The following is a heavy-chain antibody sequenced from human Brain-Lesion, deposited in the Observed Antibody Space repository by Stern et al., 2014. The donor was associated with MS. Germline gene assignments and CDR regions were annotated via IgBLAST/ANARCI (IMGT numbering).Heavy chain of an antibody. J-gene: IGHJ4*02. D-gene: IGHD2-8*02. CDR1: GFTFSDHY. Sequence: EMQLVESGGGSVQPGGSLRLACAASGFTFSDHYMDWVRQSPRKGLEWVGRIRNRANSYTTEYAASVKGRFTIWRDDSQNSMYLHMNSLKTEDTAVYYCIRPLVGSTRGLEYWGQGTLVTVSS. CDR2: IRNRANSYTT. V-gene: IGHV3-72*01. CDR3: IRPLVGSTRGLEY.